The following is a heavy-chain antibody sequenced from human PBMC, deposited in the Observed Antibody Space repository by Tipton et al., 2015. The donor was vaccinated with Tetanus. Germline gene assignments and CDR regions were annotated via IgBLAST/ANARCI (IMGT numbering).Heavy chain of an antibody. CDR3: ATDGASSWELVY. CDR1: GGSISSYY. D-gene: IGHD1-26*01. CDR2: IYTSGST. Sequence: TLSLTCTVSGGSISSYYWSWIRQPAGKGLEWIGRIYTSGSTNYNPSLKSRVTMSVDTSKNQFSLKLSSVTAADTAVYYCATDGASSWELVYWGQGTLVTVSS. V-gene: IGHV4-4*07. J-gene: IGHJ4*02.